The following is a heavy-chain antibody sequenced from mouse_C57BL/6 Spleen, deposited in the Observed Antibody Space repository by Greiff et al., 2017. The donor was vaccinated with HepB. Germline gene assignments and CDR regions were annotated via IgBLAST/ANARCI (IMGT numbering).Heavy chain of an antibody. Sequence: QVQLQQSGAELVRPGASVKLSCKASGYTFTDYYINWVKQRPGQGLEWIARIYPGSGNTYYNEKFKGKATLTAEKYSSTAYMQLSVLTSEDSAVYFCATLYSAYWGQGTLVTVSA. CDR3: ATLYSAY. D-gene: IGHD2-1*01. CDR1: GYTFTDYY. CDR2: IYPGSGNT. V-gene: IGHV1-76*01. J-gene: IGHJ3*01.